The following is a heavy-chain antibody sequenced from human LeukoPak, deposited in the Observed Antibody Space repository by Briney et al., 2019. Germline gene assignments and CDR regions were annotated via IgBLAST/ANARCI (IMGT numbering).Heavy chain of an antibody. CDR1: GDSISNYY. CDR2: IYHSGST. Sequence: PSETLSLTCTVSGDSISNYYWSWIRQPPGKGLEWIGYIYHSGSTYCNPSLKSRVTISVDRSKNQFSLKLSSVTAADTAVYYCATSSSSDDGYYYYMDVWGKGTTVTVSS. CDR3: ATSSSSDDGYYYYMDV. V-gene: IGHV4-59*12. J-gene: IGHJ6*03. D-gene: IGHD6-6*01.